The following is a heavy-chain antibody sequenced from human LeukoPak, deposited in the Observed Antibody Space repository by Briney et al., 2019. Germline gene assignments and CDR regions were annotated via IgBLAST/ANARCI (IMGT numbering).Heavy chain of an antibody. CDR3: ATISAQTFDI. Sequence: GGSLRLSCVGSGFSFRSHWVNWVRQSPGKGLEWVANIKPDGSDKYYVDSARGRFTVSRDNAKNSAFLQMNSLRAEDTAIYYCATISAQTFDIWGQGTLVSVSA. CDR2: IKPDGSDK. CDR1: GFSFRSHW. V-gene: IGHV3-7*01. J-gene: IGHJ3*02. D-gene: IGHD5-24*01.